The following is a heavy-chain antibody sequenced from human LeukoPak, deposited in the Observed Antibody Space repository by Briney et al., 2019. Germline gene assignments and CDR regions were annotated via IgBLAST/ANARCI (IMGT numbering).Heavy chain of an antibody. V-gene: IGHV4-39*07. Sequence: SETLSLTCTVSGGSISSSSYYWGWIRQPPGKGLEWIGSIYYSGSTYYNPSLKSRVTISVDTSKNQFSLKLSSVTAADTAVYYCAGTYPYYYYMDVWGKGTTVTVSS. CDR3: AGTYPYYYYMDV. CDR1: GGSISSSSYY. CDR2: IYYSGST. J-gene: IGHJ6*03.